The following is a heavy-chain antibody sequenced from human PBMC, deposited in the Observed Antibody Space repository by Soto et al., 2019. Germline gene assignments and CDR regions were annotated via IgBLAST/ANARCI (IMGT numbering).Heavy chain of an antibody. CDR3: ARDPTDYSNADYFDF. CDR2: IYYSGST. CDR1: GGSISSGDYY. Sequence: SETLSLTCTVSGGSISSGDYYWSWIRQPPGKGLEWIGYIYYSGSTYYNPSLKSRVTISVDTSKNQFSLKLISMTAADTAVYYCARDPTDYSNADYFDFWGQGTLVTVSA. V-gene: IGHV4-30-4*01. J-gene: IGHJ4*02. D-gene: IGHD4-4*01.